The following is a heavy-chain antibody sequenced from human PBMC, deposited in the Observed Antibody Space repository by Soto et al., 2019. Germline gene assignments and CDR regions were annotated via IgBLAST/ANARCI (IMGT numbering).Heavy chain of an antibody. D-gene: IGHD6-19*01. CDR2: ISAYNGNT. V-gene: IGHV1-18*01. CDR1: GYTFTSYG. CDR3: ARDSKWLVRREKTNYYYGMDV. Sequence: QVQLVQSGAEVKKPGASVKVSCKASGYTFTSYGISWVRQAPGQGLEWMGWISAYNGNTNYAQKLQGRVTMTTDTSTSTAYMELRSLRSDDTAVYYCARDSKWLVRREKTNYYYGMDVWGQGTTVTVSS. J-gene: IGHJ6*02.